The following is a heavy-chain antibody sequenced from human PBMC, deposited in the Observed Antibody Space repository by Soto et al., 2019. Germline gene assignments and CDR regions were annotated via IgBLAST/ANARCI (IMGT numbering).Heavy chain of an antibody. V-gene: IGHV3-48*02. CDR1: GFTFSSYS. D-gene: IGHD6-6*01. J-gene: IGHJ6*02. Sequence: GGSLRLSCAASGFTFSSYSMNWVRQAPGKGLEWVSYITSSSSTIYYADSVKGRFTISRDNAKNSLYLQMNSLRDEDTAVYYCARPEYSSSSYGMDVWGQGTTVTVSS. CDR3: ARPEYSSSSYGMDV. CDR2: ITSSSSTI.